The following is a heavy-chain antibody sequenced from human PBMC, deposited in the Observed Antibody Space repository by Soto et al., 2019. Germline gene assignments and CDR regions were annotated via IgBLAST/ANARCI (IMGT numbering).Heavy chain of an antibody. J-gene: IGHJ4*02. V-gene: IGHV1-69*19. Sequence: QVQLVQSGAEMKKPGSSVKVSCQSSGGTFNTYAMNWVRQAPGQGPEWMGDISPMFGAANYAPKFQGRVNITADESTGTSYMQLSILTSEDTALYFCAREVQVHTPAFVYWGQGTLVTVSS. CDR2: ISPMFGAA. CDR1: GGTFNTYA. D-gene: IGHD3-10*01. CDR3: AREVQVHTPAFVY.